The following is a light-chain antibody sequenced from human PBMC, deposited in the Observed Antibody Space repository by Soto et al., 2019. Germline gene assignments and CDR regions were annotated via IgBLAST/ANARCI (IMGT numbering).Light chain of an antibody. Sequence: AIRVTQSPSSISASPGDRVTITCRASQHISSFLAWYQQRPGKAPNLLLYASSSLQSGVPSRFSGSGSGTDFNLTISNLQSEDFGTYYCQQYYSYPRTFGQGTKVEIK. CDR2: ASS. CDR3: QQYYSYPRT. V-gene: IGKV1-8*01. J-gene: IGKJ1*01. CDR1: QHISSF.